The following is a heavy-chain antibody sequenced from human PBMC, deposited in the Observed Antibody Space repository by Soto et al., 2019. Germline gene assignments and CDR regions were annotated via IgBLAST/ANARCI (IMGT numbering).Heavy chain of an antibody. Sequence: QVQLQESGPGLVKPSQTLSLTCTVSGGSISSGGYYWSWIRQHPGKGLEWSGYNYYSGSTYYNPSLKSRVTISVDTSKNQCSLKLSSVTAADTAVYYCAILGAYYDSSGYGYWGQGTLVTVSS. V-gene: IGHV4-31*03. CDR2: NYYSGST. CDR3: AILGAYYDSSGYGY. CDR1: GGSISSGGYY. J-gene: IGHJ4*02. D-gene: IGHD3-22*01.